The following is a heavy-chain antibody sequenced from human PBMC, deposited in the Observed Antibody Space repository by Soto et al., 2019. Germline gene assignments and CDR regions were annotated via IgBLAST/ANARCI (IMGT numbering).Heavy chain of an antibody. V-gene: IGHV3-30*18. CDR2: ISYDGSNK. Sequence: QVQLVESGGGVVQPGRSLRLSCAASGFTFSSYGMHWVRQSPGKGLEWVAVISYDGSNKYYADSVKGRVTISRDNSKNTLYMQMNSLRAEDTAVYYCAKEPRGYYYYGMDVWGQGTTVTVSS. J-gene: IGHJ6*02. CDR1: GFTFSSYG. CDR3: AKEPRGYYYYGMDV. D-gene: IGHD1-26*01.